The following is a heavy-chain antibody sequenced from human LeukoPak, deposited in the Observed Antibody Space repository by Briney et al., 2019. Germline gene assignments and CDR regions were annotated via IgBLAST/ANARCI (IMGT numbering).Heavy chain of an antibody. CDR3: AKDARGGGSYYIG. V-gene: IGHV3-30*18. CDR2: ISYDGSNK. Sequence: GGSLRLSCAASGFTFSSYGMHWVRQAPGKGLEWVAVISYDGSNKYYADSVKGRFTISRDNSKNTLYLQMNSLRAEDTAVYYCAKDARGGGSYYIGWGQGTLVTVSS. J-gene: IGHJ4*02. D-gene: IGHD1-26*01. CDR1: GFTFSSYG.